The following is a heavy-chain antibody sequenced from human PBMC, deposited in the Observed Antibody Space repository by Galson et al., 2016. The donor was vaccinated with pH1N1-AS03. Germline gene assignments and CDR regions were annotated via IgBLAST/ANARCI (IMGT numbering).Heavy chain of an antibody. V-gene: IGHV1-18*04. CDR1: GYTFSTYG. Sequence: SVKVSCKASGYTFSTYGVSWVRQAPGQGLEWMGWISGYDDDTNYAQNVAGRVTMTTDKSTSTVYMERRSLRSDDTAVYSCARDRGFRPDTFDIWGQGTWVTVPS. CDR3: ARDRGFRPDTFDI. J-gene: IGHJ3*02. CDR2: ISGYDDDT. D-gene: IGHD2-15*01.